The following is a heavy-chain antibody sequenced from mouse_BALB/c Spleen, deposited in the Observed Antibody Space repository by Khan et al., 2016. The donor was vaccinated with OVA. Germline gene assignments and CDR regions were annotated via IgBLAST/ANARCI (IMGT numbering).Heavy chain of an antibody. CDR1: GYSITSDYA. Sequence: EVELVESGPGLVKPSQSLSLTCTVTGYSITSDYAWNWIRHFPGNKLEWMGYISSSGSASYNPSLKSRISITRDTSKNQFFLQLKSVTTEDTAIYYCARSLYYSYGYGLDYWGRGTSVTVSS. CDR3: ARSLYYSYGYGLDY. CDR2: ISSSGSA. V-gene: IGHV3-2*02. D-gene: IGHD2-12*01. J-gene: IGHJ4*01.